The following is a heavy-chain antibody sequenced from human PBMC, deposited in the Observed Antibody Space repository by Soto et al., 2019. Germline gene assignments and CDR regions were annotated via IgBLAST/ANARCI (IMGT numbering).Heavy chain of an antibody. CDR2: IYYSGNT. J-gene: IGHJ4*02. V-gene: IGHV4-59*01. CDR1: GGSISSYY. CDR3: ARYAGDC. Sequence: QVQLQESGPGLVKPSETLSLTCTVSGGSISSYYWSWIRQPPGKGLEWIGYIYYSGNTNYNPSLRRRVTISVDTSKNPFSLKLSSVAAADTAVYYCARYAGDCWGQGILVTVSS. D-gene: IGHD2-8*01.